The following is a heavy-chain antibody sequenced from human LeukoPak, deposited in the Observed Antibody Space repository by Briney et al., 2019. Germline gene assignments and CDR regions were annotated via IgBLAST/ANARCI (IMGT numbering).Heavy chain of an antibody. V-gene: IGHV5-10-1*01. D-gene: IGHD3-10*01. CDR1: GFSFTSYW. J-gene: IGHJ3*02. Sequence: GESLKISCKGSGFSFTSYWITWVRQMPGKGLEWMGRIDPSDSYTNYSPSFQGHVTISADKSISTAYLQWSGLKASDTAMYYCARRDGFGAIDFAFDIWGQGTMVTVSS. CDR3: ARRDGFGAIDFAFDI. CDR2: IDPSDSYT.